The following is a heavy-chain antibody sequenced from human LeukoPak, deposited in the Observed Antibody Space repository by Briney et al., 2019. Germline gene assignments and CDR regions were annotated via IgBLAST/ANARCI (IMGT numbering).Heavy chain of an antibody. CDR2: IRYDGSNK. Sequence: PGGSLRLSCAASGFTFSNYAMSWVRQAPGKGLEWVAFIRYDGSNKYYADSVKGRFTISRDNSKNTLYLQMNSLRAEDTAVYYCAKDEGRSDRYGSGSYPPYWGQGTLVTVSS. CDR1: GFTFSNYA. J-gene: IGHJ4*02. D-gene: IGHD3-10*01. V-gene: IGHV3-30*02. CDR3: AKDEGRSDRYGSGSYPPY.